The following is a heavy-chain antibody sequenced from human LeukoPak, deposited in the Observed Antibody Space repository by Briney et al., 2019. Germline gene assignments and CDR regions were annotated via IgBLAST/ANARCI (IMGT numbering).Heavy chain of an antibody. J-gene: IGHJ6*04. CDR3: ARGPTMKMDV. D-gene: IGHD3-22*01. V-gene: IGHV3-21*01. Sequence: GGSLRLSCAASGITFNRYSMNWVRQAPGKGLEWVSSISSGSTYIYYADSVKGRFTISRDNAKNSLYLQMNSLRAEDTAVYYCARGPTMKMDVWGKGTTVTVSS. CDR2: ISSGSTYI. CDR1: GITFNRYS.